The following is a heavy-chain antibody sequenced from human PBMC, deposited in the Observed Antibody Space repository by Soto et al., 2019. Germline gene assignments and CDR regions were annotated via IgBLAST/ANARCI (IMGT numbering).Heavy chain of an antibody. CDR2: IYYSGST. J-gene: IGHJ6*02. V-gene: IGHV4-39*01. CDR1: GGSISSSSYY. Sequence: SETLSLTCTVSGGSISSSSYYWGWIRQPPGKGLEWIGSIYYSGSTYYNPSLKSRVTISVDTSKNQFTLKLSSVTAADTAVYYCARPAKYYGSGSYPYGMDVWGQGTTVTVSS. CDR3: ARPAKYYGSGSYPYGMDV. D-gene: IGHD3-10*01.